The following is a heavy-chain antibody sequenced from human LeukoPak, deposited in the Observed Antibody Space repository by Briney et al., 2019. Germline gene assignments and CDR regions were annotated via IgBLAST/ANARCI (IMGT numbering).Heavy chain of an antibody. CDR1: GYTFTGNY. CDR2: INPTTGGT. D-gene: IGHD6-13*01. V-gene: IGHV1-2*02. Sequence: ASVKVSCTASGYTFTGNYLTWLRQAPGQGFEWMGWINPTTGGTNFAQKFQGRVTMTRDTYINTVYMELTGLISDGTAVYYCARGGATVVGTRADWFDAWGQGTLVTVSS. J-gene: IGHJ5*02. CDR3: ARGGATVVGTRADWFDA.